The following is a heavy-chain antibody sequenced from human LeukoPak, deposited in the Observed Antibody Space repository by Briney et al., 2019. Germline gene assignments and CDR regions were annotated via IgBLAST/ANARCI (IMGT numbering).Heavy chain of an antibody. Sequence: SETLSLTCAVYGGSFSGYYWSWIRQPPGKGLEWIGSIYYSGSTYYNPSLKSRVTISVDTSKNQFSLKLSSVTAADTAVYYCARGEFWSGLPQMGAFDIWGQGTMVTVSS. CDR1: GGSFSGYY. CDR2: IYYSGST. D-gene: IGHD3-3*01. J-gene: IGHJ3*02. CDR3: ARGEFWSGLPQMGAFDI. V-gene: IGHV4-34*01.